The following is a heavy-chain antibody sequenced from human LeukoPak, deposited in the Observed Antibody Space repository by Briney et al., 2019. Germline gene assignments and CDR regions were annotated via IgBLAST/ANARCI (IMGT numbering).Heavy chain of an antibody. CDR3: ARWNLRYSDWLLFADH. Sequence: GASVKVSCKASGYTFTGYYMHWVRQAPGQGLEWMGWISAYNGNTNYAQKLQGRVTMTTDTSTSTAYMELRSLRSDDTAVYYCARWNLRYSDWLLFADHWGQGTLVTVSS. J-gene: IGHJ4*02. CDR2: ISAYNGNT. D-gene: IGHD3-9*01. V-gene: IGHV1-18*04. CDR1: GYTFTGYY.